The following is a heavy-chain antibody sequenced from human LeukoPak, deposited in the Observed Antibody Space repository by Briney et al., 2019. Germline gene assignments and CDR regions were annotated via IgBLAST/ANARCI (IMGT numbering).Heavy chain of an antibody. D-gene: IGHD3-10*01. Sequence: PGGSLRLSCAASGFTFRSYWMSWVRQAPGKGLEWVSYISSSSSTIYYADSVKGRFTISRDNAKNSLYLQMNSLRAEDTAVYYCARDQAGLWFGELLPYFDYWGQGTLVTVSS. CDR3: ARDQAGLWFGELLPYFDY. J-gene: IGHJ4*02. CDR2: ISSSSSTI. CDR1: GFTFRSYW. V-gene: IGHV3-48*01.